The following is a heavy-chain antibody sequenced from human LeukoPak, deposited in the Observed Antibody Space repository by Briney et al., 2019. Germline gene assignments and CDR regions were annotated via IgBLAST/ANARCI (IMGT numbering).Heavy chain of an antibody. D-gene: IGHD1-26*01. J-gene: IGHJ4*02. Sequence: SETLSLTCAVSGYSLSSGYYWGWIRQPPGKGLEWIGSIYHSGSTYYNPSLKSRVTISVDTSKNQFSLKLSSVTAADTAVYYCARRDSGSYYGLDYWGQGTLVTVSS. V-gene: IGHV4-38-2*01. CDR3: ARRDSGSYYGLDY. CDR2: IYHSGST. CDR1: GYSLSSGYY.